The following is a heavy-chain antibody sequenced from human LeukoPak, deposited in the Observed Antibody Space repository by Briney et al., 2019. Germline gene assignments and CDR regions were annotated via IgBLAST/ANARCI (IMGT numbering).Heavy chain of an antibody. CDR1: GFTFSSYA. CDR2: ISYDGSNK. CDR3: AKDRKFSYSSSWTYNWFDP. J-gene: IGHJ5*02. Sequence: GGSLRLSCAASGFTFSSYAMHWVRQAPGKGLEWVAVISYDGSNKYYADSVKGRFTISRDNSKNTLYLQMNSLRAEDTAVYYCAKDRKFSYSSSWTYNWFDPWGQGTLVTVSS. D-gene: IGHD6-13*01. V-gene: IGHV3-30*04.